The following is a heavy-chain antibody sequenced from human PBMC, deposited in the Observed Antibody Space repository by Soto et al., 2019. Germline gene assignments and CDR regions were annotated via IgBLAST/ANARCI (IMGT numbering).Heavy chain of an antibody. Sequence: GESVKISCNGSGYSFTSYCITWVHQMPGKGLEWMGRIDPSDSYTNYSPSFQGHVTISVDKSISTAYLQWSSLKASDTAMYYCARHSLRGWYAPVDYWGQGTLVTVSS. D-gene: IGHD6-19*01. CDR1: GYSFTSYC. CDR3: ARHSLRGWYAPVDY. J-gene: IGHJ4*02. CDR2: IDPSDSYT. V-gene: IGHV5-10-1*01.